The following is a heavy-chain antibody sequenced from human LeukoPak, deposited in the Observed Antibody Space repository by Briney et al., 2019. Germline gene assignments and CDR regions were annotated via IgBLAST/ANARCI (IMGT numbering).Heavy chain of an antibody. CDR3: AKDVVPRIAAALKD. V-gene: IGHV3-23*01. CDR1: GFTFSSYA. D-gene: IGHD6-13*01. Sequence: GGSLRLSCAASGFTFSSYAMSWVRQAPGKGLEWVSAISGSGGSTYYADSVKGRFTISRDNSKNTLYLQMNSLRAEDTAVYYCAKDVVPRIAAALKDWGQGTLVTVSS. J-gene: IGHJ4*02. CDR2: ISGSGGST.